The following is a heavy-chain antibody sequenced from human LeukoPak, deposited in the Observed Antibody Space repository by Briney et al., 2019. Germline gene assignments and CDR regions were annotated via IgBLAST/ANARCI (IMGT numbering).Heavy chain of an antibody. CDR1: GYTFTSYG. D-gene: IGHD5-24*01. V-gene: IGHV1-18*01. CDR3: ARARDDYVGERVWFDP. J-gene: IGHJ5*02. CDR2: ISAYNGNT. Sequence: GASVKVSCKASGYTFTSYGISWVRQAPGQGLEWMGWISAYNGNTNYAQKLQGRVTMTTDTSTSTAYMELRSLRSDGTAVYYCARARDDYVGERVWFDPWGQGTLVTVSS.